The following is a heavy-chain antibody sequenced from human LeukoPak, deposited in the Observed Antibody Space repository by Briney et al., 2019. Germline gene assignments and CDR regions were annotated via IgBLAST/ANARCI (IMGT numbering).Heavy chain of an antibody. D-gene: IGHD3-16*01. V-gene: IGHV1-18*01. J-gene: IGHJ4*02. CDR2: ISGYNGNT. CDR3: ARGERGLIDY. Sequence: ASVKVSCKASGYIFTSYSISWVRQAPGQGLEWMGWISGYNGNTNYAQKLQDRITTTTDTSTSTAYMELRSLRSDDTAVYYCARGERGLIDYWGQGTLVTVSS. CDR1: GYIFTSYS.